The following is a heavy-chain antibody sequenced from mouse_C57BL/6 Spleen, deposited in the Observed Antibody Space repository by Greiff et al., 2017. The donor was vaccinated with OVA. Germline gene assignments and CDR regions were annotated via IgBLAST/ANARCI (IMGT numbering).Heavy chain of an antibody. Sequence: VQLQQSGAELVKPGASVKMSCKASGYTFTSYWITWVKQRPGQGLEWIGDIYPGSGSTNYNEKFKSKATLTVDTSSSTAYMQLSSLTSEDSAVYYCARDYGNPYWYFDVWGTGTTVTVSS. J-gene: IGHJ1*03. CDR1: GYTFTSYW. V-gene: IGHV1-55*01. CDR3: ARDYGNPYWYFDV. CDR2: IYPGSGST. D-gene: IGHD2-1*01.